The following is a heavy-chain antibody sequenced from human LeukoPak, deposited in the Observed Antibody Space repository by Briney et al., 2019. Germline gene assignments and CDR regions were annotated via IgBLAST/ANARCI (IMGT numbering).Heavy chain of an antibody. V-gene: IGHV3-30*03. J-gene: IGHJ3*02. CDR3: ARDSGFDAFDI. D-gene: IGHD1-26*01. Sequence: GGSLRLSCAASGFTFSSYGMHWVRQAPGKGLEWVAVISYDGSNKYYADSVKGRFTISRDNAKNTLYLQMNSLRAEDTAVYYCARDSGFDAFDIWGQGTMVTVSS. CDR1: GFTFSSYG. CDR2: ISYDGSNK.